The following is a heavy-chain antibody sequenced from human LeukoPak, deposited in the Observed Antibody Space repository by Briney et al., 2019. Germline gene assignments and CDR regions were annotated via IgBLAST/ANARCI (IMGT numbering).Heavy chain of an antibody. CDR3: ARDVILTGYNYWYFDL. CDR1: GGSISSYY. J-gene: IGHJ2*01. D-gene: IGHD3-9*01. V-gene: IGHV4-59*01. CDR2: IYYSGST. Sequence: SETLSLTCTVSGGSISSYYWSWIRQPAGKGLEWIGYIYYSGSTNYNPSLKSRVTISVDTSKNQFSLKLSSVTAADTAVYYCARDVILTGYNYWYFDLWGRGTLVTVSS.